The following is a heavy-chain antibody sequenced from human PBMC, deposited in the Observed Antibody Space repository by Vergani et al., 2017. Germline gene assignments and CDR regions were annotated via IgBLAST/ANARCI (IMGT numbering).Heavy chain of an antibody. CDR2: IYYSGST. CDR3: ARHSTVEWLVKLGWFDP. CDR1: GASIRSSNYY. D-gene: IGHD6-19*01. J-gene: IGHJ5*02. Sequence: QLQLQESGPGLVKPSATLSLTCSVSGASIRSSNYYWGWIRQPPGKGLEWIASIYYSGSTYYNPSLKSRVTISVDTSKNQFSLKLSSVTAADTAVYVCARHSTVEWLVKLGWFDPWGQGILVTVSS. V-gene: IGHV4-39*01.